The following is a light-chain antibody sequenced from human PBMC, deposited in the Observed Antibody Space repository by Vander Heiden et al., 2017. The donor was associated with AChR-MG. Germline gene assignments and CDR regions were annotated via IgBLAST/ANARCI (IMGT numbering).Light chain of an antibody. CDR2: TSN. J-gene: IGLJ3*02. CDR3: VVWDDSLNGWV. CDR1: SSNIGSNT. V-gene: IGLV1-44*01. Sequence: QSLLTQPPSPSRTPGQRVTISCSGSSSNIGSNTVNWYQQLPGTAPKLLIYTSNQRPSGVPDRFSGSKSGTSASLAISGLRSEDEADYYCVVWDDSLNGWVFGGGTKLTVL.